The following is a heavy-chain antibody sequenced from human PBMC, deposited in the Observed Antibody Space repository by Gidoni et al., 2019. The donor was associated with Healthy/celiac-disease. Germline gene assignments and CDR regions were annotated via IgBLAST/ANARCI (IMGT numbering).Heavy chain of an antibody. V-gene: IGHV1-69*06. J-gene: IGHJ5*02. CDR3: ARDMTVTTFGWFDP. Sequence: QVQLVQSGAEVKKPGSPVKVSCKASGGTFRSSSIRWVRQAPGQGLEWMGGIIPIFGTANYAQKFQGRVTITADKSTSTAYMELSSLRSEDTAVYYCARDMTVTTFGWFDPWGQGTLVTVSS. D-gene: IGHD4-17*01. CDR2: IIPIFGTA. CDR1: GGTFRSSS.